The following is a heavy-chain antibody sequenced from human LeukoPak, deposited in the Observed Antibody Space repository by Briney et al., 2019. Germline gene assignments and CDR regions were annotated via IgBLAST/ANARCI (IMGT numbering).Heavy chain of an antibody. CDR2: INPNSGGT. J-gene: IGHJ4*02. CDR1: GYTFTSYG. D-gene: IGHD2-2*01. CDR3: ARVSRAYHYFDY. V-gene: IGHV1-2*02. Sequence: ASVKVSCKASGYTFTSYGISWVRQAPGQGLEWMGWINPNSGGTNYAQKFQGRVTMTRDTSISTAYMELSRLRSDDTAVYYCARVSRAYHYFDYWGQGTLVTVSS.